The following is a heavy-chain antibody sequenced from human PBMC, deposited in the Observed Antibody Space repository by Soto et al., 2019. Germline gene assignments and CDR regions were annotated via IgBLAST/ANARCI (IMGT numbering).Heavy chain of an antibody. D-gene: IGHD3-9*01. CDR1: GFTVSSNY. V-gene: IGHV3-66*01. Sequence: EVQLVESGGGLVQPGGSLRLSCAASGFTVSSNYMSWVRQAPGKGLEWVSVIYSGGSTYYADSVKGRFTISRDNSKNTLYLQMNSLRAEDTAVYYCARDLEYYDILTGYYQRIDYWCQGTLVTVSS. J-gene: IGHJ4*02. CDR2: IYSGGST. CDR3: ARDLEYYDILTGYYQRIDY.